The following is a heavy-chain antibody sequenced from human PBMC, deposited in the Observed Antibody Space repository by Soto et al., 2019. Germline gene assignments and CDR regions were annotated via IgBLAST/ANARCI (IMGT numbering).Heavy chain of an antibody. D-gene: IGHD3-22*01. CDR1: GGTFSSYA. V-gene: IGHV1-69*01. CDR2: IIPIFGTA. CDR3: ARDYISGYYLSFAAFDI. J-gene: IGHJ3*02. Sequence: QVQLVQSGAEVKKPGSSVNVSCKASGGTFSSYAISWVRQAPGQGLEWMGGIIPIFGTANYAQKFQGRVTITVDESTSTAYMELSSLRSEDTAVYYCARDYISGYYLSFAAFDIWGLGTMVTVSS.